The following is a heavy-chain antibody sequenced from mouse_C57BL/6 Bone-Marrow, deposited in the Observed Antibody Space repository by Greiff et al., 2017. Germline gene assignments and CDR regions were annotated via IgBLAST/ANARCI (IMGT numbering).Heavy chain of an antibody. D-gene: IGHD2-4*01. J-gene: IGHJ4*01. V-gene: IGHV1-39*01. CDR3: ARGYDYDYAMDY. CDR1: GYSFTDYN. CDR2: INPNYGTT. Sequence: LVESGPELVKPGASVKISCKASGYSFTDYNMNWVKQSNGKSLEWIGVINPNYGTTSYNQKFKGKATLTVDQSSSTAYMRLNSLTSEASAVYYCARGYDYDYAMDYWGQGTSVTVSS.